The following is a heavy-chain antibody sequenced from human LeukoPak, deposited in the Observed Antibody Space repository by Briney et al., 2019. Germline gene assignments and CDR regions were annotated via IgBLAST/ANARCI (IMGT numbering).Heavy chain of an antibody. V-gene: IGHV4-39*01. J-gene: IGHJ5*02. CDR1: GGSISSSSYY. D-gene: IGHD3-10*01. Sequence: SETLSLTCTVSGGSISSSSYYWGWIRQPPGNGLEWIGSIYYSGSTYYNPSLKSRVTISVDTSKNQFSLKLSSVTAADTAVYYCARHGFDSWFDPWGQGTLVTASS. CDR3: ARHGFDSWFDP. CDR2: IYYSGST.